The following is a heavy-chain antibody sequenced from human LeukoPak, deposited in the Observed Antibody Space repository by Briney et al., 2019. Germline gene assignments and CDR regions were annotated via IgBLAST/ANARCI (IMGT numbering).Heavy chain of an antibody. CDR1: GGSISSGSYY. D-gene: IGHD3-22*01. CDR3: ARASYSYDINGWVPFDY. Sequence: SETLSLTCTVSGGSISSGSYYWSWIRQPAGKGLEWIGRIYTSGSTNYKPSLKSRVTISVDTSKNQFSLRLSSVTAADTAVYYCARASYSYDINGWVPFDYWGQGTLVTVSS. V-gene: IGHV4-61*02. J-gene: IGHJ4*02. CDR2: IYTSGST.